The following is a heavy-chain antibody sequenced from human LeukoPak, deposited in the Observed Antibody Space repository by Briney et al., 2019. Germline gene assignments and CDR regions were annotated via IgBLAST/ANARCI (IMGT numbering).Heavy chain of an antibody. CDR1: GYTFTSYG. J-gene: IGHJ4*02. CDR3: ARDPGYGDYGYYFDY. CDR2: INPNSGGT. Sequence: ASVKVSCKASGYTFTSYGISWVRQAPGQGLEWMGWINPNSGGTNYAQKFQGRVTMTRDTSISTAYMELSRLRSDDTAVYYCARDPGYGDYGYYFDYWGQGTLVTVSS. D-gene: IGHD4-17*01. V-gene: IGHV1-2*02.